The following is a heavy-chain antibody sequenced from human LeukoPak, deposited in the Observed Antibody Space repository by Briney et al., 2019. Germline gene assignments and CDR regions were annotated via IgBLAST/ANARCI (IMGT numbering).Heavy chain of an antibody. D-gene: IGHD2-15*01. Sequence: GGSLRLSCAASGFPLSNYWIHWVRQAPGKGLVWVSRITNDESSTNYADSVNGRFTISRDNAKSTVYLQMNSLTAEDTAVYYCARDGGTSTPFDHWVQGTLVTVSS. J-gene: IGHJ4*02. CDR2: ITNDESST. CDR1: GFPLSNYW. V-gene: IGHV3-74*01. CDR3: ARDGGTSTPFDH.